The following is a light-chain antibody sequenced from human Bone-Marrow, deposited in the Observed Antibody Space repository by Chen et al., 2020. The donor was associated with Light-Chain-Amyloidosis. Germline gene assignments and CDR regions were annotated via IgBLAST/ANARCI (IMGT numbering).Light chain of an antibody. V-gene: IGLV2-14*03. Sequence: QSALTQPASVSGSPGQSITISCTGTSSDVGGYNYVSWYQQHPGKAPKPMIYDVSNRPSGVSNRFAGSKSGNTASLTISGLQAEDEADYYCSSYTSSSTRVVFGGGTKLTVL. CDR1: SSDVGGYNY. CDR3: SSYTSSSTRVV. CDR2: DVS. J-gene: IGLJ2*01.